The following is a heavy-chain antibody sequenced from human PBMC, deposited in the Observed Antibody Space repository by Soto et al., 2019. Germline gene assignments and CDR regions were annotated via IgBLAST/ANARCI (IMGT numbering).Heavy chain of an antibody. Sequence: QVQLQESGPGLVKPSETLSLTCTVSGGSVSTYYWSWIRQSPGKGLECIAYIYYSGSTNYNPSLKTRVTISVDTSQNQFSLKLTSVTAADTAVYYWARGRIVGTSDSWGQGTLVTVSS. CDR3: ARGRIVGTSDS. CDR2: IYYSGST. CDR1: GGSVSTYY. J-gene: IGHJ4*02. V-gene: IGHV4-59*02. D-gene: IGHD1-26*01.